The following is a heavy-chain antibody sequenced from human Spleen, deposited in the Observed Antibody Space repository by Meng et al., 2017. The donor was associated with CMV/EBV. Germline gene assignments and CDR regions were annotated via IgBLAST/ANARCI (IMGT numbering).Heavy chain of an antibody. J-gene: IGHJ4*02. CDR3: ARFPVGATARHY. CDR2: INPNSGGT. V-gene: IGHV1-2*02. Sequence: KVSCKASGYTFTGFYMHWVRQAPGQGLEWMGWINPNSGGTNYAQKFQGRVTMTRDTSISTAYMELSRLRSDDTAVYYCARFPVGATARHYWGQGTLVTVSS. D-gene: IGHD1-26*01. CDR1: GYTFTGFY.